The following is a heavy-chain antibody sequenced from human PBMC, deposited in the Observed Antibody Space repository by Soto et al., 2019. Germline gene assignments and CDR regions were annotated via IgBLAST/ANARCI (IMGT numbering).Heavy chain of an antibody. Sequence: PSETLSLTCTVSGGSISSYYWSWIRQPPGKGLEWIGYIYYSGSTNYNPSLKSRVTISVDTSKNQFSLKLSSVTAADTAVYYCARSYYDFWSGPQRCCFWFDPWGQGTLVTVSS. CDR3: ARSYYDFWSGPQRCCFWFDP. V-gene: IGHV4-59*01. J-gene: IGHJ5*02. CDR2: IYYSGST. CDR1: GGSISSYY. D-gene: IGHD3-3*01.